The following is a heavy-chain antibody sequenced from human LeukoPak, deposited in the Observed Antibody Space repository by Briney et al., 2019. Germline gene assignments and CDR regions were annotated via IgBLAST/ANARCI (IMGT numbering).Heavy chain of an antibody. Sequence: ASVKVPCKASGGTFSSYAISWVRQAPGQGLEWMGGIIPIFGTANYAQKFQGRVTITTDESTSTAYMELSSLRSEDTAVYYCARAGTYCSSTSCGLPSYYYYMDVWGKGTTVTVSS. J-gene: IGHJ6*03. CDR3: ARAGTYCSSTSCGLPSYYYYMDV. CDR2: IIPIFGTA. D-gene: IGHD2-2*01. V-gene: IGHV1-69*05. CDR1: GGTFSSYA.